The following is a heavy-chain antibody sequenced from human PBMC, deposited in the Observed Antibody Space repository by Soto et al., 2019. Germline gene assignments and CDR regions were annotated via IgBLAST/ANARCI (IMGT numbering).Heavy chain of an antibody. D-gene: IGHD3-22*01. CDR2: IKSKTDGGTS. V-gene: IGHV3-15*01. CDR3: TTLRYDSSGYYYGFSDY. CDR1: GFTFSDAW. J-gene: IGHJ4*02. Sequence: GGSLRLSCAASGFTFSDAWMSWVRQAPGKGLDWVGRIKSKTDGGTSDYAAPVKGRFTISRDDSKNTLYLQMNSLKIEDTAVYYCTTLRYDSSGYYYGFSDYWGQGTLVTVSS.